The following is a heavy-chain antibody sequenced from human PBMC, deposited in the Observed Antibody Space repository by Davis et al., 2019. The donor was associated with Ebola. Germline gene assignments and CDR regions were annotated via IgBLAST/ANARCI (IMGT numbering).Heavy chain of an antibody. D-gene: IGHD3-22*01. CDR1: GGSISSGGYS. CDR3: AIRGQYYYDSSGYYYYYGMDV. V-gene: IGHV4-30-2*01. Sequence: SETLSLTCAVSGGSISSGGYSWSWIRQPPGKGLEWIGEINHSGSTNYNPSLKSRVTISVDTSKNQFSLKLSSVTAADTAVYYCAIRGQYYYDSSGYYYYYGMDVWGQGTTVTVSS. J-gene: IGHJ6*02. CDR2: INHSGST.